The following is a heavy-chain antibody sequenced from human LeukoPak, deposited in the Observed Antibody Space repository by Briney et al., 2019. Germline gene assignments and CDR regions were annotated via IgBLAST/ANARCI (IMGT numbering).Heavy chain of an antibody. Sequence: GSLRLSCAASGFTFSSYSMNWVRQAPGKGLEWVSYISSSSSTIYYADSVKGRFTISRDNAKNSLYLQMNSLRAEDTAVYYCAKRGGGAYCGGDCYSPFDYWGQGTLVTVSS. CDR2: ISSSSSTI. V-gene: IGHV3-48*01. CDR3: AKRGGGAYCGGDCYSPFDY. J-gene: IGHJ4*02. CDR1: GFTFSSYS. D-gene: IGHD2-21*02.